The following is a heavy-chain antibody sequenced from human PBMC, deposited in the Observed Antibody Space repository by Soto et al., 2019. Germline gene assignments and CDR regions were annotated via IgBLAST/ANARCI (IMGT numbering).Heavy chain of an antibody. CDR3: AKDIVATENYYYYYMDV. CDR2: ISGSGGST. J-gene: IGHJ6*03. Sequence: HAGGSLRLSCAASGFTFSSYAMSWVRQAPGKGLEWVSAISGSGGSTYYADSVKGRFTISRDNSKNTLYLQMNSLRAEDTAVYYCAKDIVATENYYYYYMDVWGKGTTVTVSS. V-gene: IGHV3-23*01. CDR1: GFTFSSYA. D-gene: IGHD5-12*01.